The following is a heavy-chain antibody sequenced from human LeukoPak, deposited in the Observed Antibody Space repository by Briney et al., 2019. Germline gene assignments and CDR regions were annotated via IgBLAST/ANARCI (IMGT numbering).Heavy chain of an antibody. D-gene: IGHD3-9*01. Sequence: GTSVKVSCKASGFTFTSSAVQWVRQARGQRLEWIGWIVVGSGNTNYAQKFQERVTITRDMSTSTAYMELSSVTAADTAVYYCARLRYFDWSEFDPWGQGTLVTVSS. V-gene: IGHV1-58*01. CDR1: GFTFTSSA. CDR2: IVVGSGNT. J-gene: IGHJ5*02. CDR3: ARLRYFDWSEFDP.